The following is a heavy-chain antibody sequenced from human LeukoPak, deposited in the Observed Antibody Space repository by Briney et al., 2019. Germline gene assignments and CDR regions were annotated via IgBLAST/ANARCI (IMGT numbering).Heavy chain of an antibody. CDR3: ARDRRRTGGYFDY. CDR1: GGSISSGGYS. CDR2: IYHSGST. D-gene: IGHD3-10*01. Sequence: SETLSLTRAVSGGSISSGGYSWSWIRQPPGKGLEWIGYIYHSGSTYYNPSLKSRVTISVDRSKNQFSLKLSSVTAADTAVYYCARDRRRTGGYFDYWGQGTLVTVSS. J-gene: IGHJ4*02. V-gene: IGHV4-30-2*01.